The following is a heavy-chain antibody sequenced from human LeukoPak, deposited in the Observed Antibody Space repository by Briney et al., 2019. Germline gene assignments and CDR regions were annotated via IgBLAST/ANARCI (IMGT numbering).Heavy chain of an antibody. J-gene: IGHJ4*02. D-gene: IGHD1/OR15-1a*01. CDR1: GGSIKTYQ. V-gene: IGHV4-59*08. Sequence: PSETLSLTCTVSGGSIKTYQWTWIRQSPGKGLEWIGNIYYSGSTTYNPSLKSRVTISVDTSMNQLSLNLTSVTAADTAVYYCARHGGTWLFDYWGQGTLVTVSS. CDR3: ARHGGTWLFDY. CDR2: IYYSGST.